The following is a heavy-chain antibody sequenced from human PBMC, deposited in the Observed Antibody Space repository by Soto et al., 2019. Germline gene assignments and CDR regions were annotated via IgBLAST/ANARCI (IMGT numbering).Heavy chain of an antibody. CDR3: AKLGSSAWSPHYYFDY. CDR2: ITGSGGDT. CDR1: GFTFNNYA. V-gene: IGHV3-23*01. D-gene: IGHD3-10*01. J-gene: IGHJ4*02. Sequence: PGGSLRLSCAASGFTFNNYAMGWVRQAPGKGLEWVSAITGSGGDTYYLDSVKGRFTISRDNSKNTLFLQVNSLRAEDTAIYYCAKLGSSAWSPHYYFDYWGQGTXVTVSS.